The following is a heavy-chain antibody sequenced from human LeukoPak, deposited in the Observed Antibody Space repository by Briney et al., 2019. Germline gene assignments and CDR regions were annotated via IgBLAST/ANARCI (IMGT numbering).Heavy chain of an antibody. J-gene: IGHJ4*02. D-gene: IGHD3-22*01. V-gene: IGHV4-39*07. CDR1: GGSMSSSSYY. Sequence: SETLSLTCTVSGGSMSSSSYYWGWIRQPPEKGLEWIGSIYHSGSTYYNPSLKSRVTISVDTSKNQFSLKLSSVTAADTAVYYCARAGYDSSGYYFGTQEGLDYWGQGTLVTVSS. CDR3: ARAGYDSSGYYFGTQEGLDY. CDR2: IYHSGST.